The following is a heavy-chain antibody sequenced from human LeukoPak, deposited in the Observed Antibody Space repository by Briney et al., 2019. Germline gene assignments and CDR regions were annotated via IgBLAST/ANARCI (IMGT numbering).Heavy chain of an antibody. D-gene: IGHD3-10*01. CDR3: ARGLAAMVRGVSNWFDP. J-gene: IGHJ5*02. CDR1: GGSISSYY. CDR2: IYYSGRT. Sequence: PSETLSLTCSVSGGSISSYYWSWIRQPPGKGLEWIGYIYYSGRTNYNPSLKSRVTISVDTSKNQFSLKLSSVTAADTAVYYCARGLAAMVRGVSNWFDPWGQGTLVTVSS. V-gene: IGHV4-59*08.